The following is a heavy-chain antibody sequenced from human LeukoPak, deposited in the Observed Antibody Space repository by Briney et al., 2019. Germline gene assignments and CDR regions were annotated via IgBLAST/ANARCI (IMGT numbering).Heavy chain of an antibody. J-gene: IGHJ4*02. D-gene: IGHD6-13*01. CDR2: INPNSGGT. CDR3: ARDFIQYSSSWYTGRRGGDTKHPLDY. Sequence: ASVKVSCKASGYAFTGYYMHWVRQAPGQGLEWMGWINPNSGGTNYAQKFQGRVTMTRDTSISTAYMELSRLRSDDTAVYYCARDFIQYSSSWYTGRRGGDTKHPLDYWGQGTLVTVSS. V-gene: IGHV1-2*02. CDR1: GYAFTGYY.